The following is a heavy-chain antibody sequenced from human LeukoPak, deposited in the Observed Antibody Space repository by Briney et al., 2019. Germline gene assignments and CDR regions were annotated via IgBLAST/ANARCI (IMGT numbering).Heavy chain of an antibody. CDR1: GFTVSSNY. D-gene: IGHD6-6*01. Sequence: GGSLRLSCAASGFTVSSNYMGWVRQAPGKGLEWVSVIYSGGSTYYADSVKGRFTISRDNSKNTLYLQMNSLRAEDTAVYYCARDGSSSFREDYWGQGTLVTVSS. J-gene: IGHJ4*02. CDR3: ARDGSSSFREDY. CDR2: IYSGGST. V-gene: IGHV3-66*02.